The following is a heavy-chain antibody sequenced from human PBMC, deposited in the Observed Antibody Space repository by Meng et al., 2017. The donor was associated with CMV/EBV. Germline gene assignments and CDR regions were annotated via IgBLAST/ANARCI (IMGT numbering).Heavy chain of an antibody. Sequence: SGPTLVKPPQTLTLTCTFSGFSLSTSGVGVGWIRQPPGKALEWLALIYWNDDKRYSPSLKSRLTITKDTSKNQVVLTMTNMDPVDTATYYCAHVMWWSPRADYWGQGTLVTVSS. CDR2: IYWNDDK. J-gene: IGHJ4*02. V-gene: IGHV2-5*01. CDR3: AHVMWWSPRADY. CDR1: GFSLSTSGVG. D-gene: IGHD2-21*01.